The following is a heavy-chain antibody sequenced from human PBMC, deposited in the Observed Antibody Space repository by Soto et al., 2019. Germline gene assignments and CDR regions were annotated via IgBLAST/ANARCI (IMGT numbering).Heavy chain of an antibody. CDR1: GYTFTSYG. V-gene: IGHV1-18*01. D-gene: IGHD4-17*01. Sequence: ASVKVSCKASGYTFTSYGISWVRQAPGQGLEWMGWISAYNGNTNYAQKLQGRVTMTTDTSTSTAYMELRSLRSDDTAVYYCARDLLPRRPPYGDYDYWGQGTLVTVSS. J-gene: IGHJ4*02. CDR2: ISAYNGNT. CDR3: ARDLLPRRPPYGDYDY.